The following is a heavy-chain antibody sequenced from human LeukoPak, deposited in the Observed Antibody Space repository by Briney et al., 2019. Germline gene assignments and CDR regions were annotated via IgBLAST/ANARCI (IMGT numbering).Heavy chain of an antibody. CDR2: INWNGGST. CDR3: ATTRLYSSGWYAY. J-gene: IGHJ4*02. CDR1: GFTFDDYG. D-gene: IGHD6-19*01. Sequence: GGSLRLSCAASGFTFDDYGMSWVRQAPGKGLEWVSGINWNGGSTGYAGSVKGRFTISRDNAKNSLYLQMNSLRAEDTALYYCATTRLYSSGWYAYWGQGTLVTVSS. V-gene: IGHV3-20*04.